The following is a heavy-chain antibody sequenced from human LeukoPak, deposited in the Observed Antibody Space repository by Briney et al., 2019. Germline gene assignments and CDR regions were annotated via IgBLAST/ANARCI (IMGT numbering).Heavy chain of an antibody. V-gene: IGHV4-31*03. Sequence: SQTLSLTCTVSGGSISSGGYYWSWIRQHPEKGLEWIGYTYYSGSTYYNPSLKSRVTISVDTSKNQFSLRLSSVTAADTAVYYCARVSLYCSGGSCYFGYFQHWGQGTLVTVSS. D-gene: IGHD2-15*01. CDR1: GGSISSGGYY. CDR2: TYYSGST. CDR3: ARVSLYCSGGSCYFGYFQH. J-gene: IGHJ1*01.